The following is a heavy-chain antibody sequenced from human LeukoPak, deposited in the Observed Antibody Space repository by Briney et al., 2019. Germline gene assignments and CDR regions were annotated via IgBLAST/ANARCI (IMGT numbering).Heavy chain of an antibody. D-gene: IGHD1-20*01. CDR3: ARGLRVTGTTSFDS. J-gene: IGHJ4*02. V-gene: IGHV4-34*01. CDR2: INRSGST. Sequence: SETLSLTCAVYGGSFSGYYWSWIRQPPGKGLEWIGEINRSGSTNYNPSLKSRASISVDTSKNRLSLNLNSVTAADTAMYYCARGLRVTGTTSFDSWGQGTLVTVSS. CDR1: GGSFSGYY.